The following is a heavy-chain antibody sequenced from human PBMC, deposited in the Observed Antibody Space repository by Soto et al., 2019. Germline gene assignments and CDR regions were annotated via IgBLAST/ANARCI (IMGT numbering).Heavy chain of an antibody. CDR2: ISYSGST. V-gene: IGHV4-59*12. Sequence: PSETLSLTCTVSGGSISSYYWSWIRQPPWKGLEWIGYISYSGSTSYNPSLKSRVTISLDTSKNHFSLTLRSVTAADTAVYYCARDDAYYFDNTAYYFYYWGQGTLVTVSS. CDR3: ARDDAYYFDNTAYYFYY. D-gene: IGHD3-22*01. J-gene: IGHJ4*02. CDR1: GGSISSYY.